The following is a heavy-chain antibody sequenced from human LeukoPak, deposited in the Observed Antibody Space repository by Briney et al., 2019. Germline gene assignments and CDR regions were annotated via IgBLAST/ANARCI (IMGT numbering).Heavy chain of an antibody. V-gene: IGHV3-23*01. J-gene: IGHJ4*02. Sequence: GESLKISCAASGFTFSSYAMTWVRQAPGKGLEWVSGISGSGGSTYYADSVKGRFTISRDNSKNTLYVQINSLRAEDTAVYYCAKDRDSSSPPGHYFDYWGQGTLVTVSS. CDR3: AKDRDSSSPPGHYFDY. CDR2: ISGSGGST. CDR1: GFTFSSYA. D-gene: IGHD6-13*01.